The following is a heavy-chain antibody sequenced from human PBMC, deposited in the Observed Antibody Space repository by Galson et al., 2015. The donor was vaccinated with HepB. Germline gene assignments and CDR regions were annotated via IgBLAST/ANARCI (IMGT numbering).Heavy chain of an antibody. CDR1: GFTFSSYG. D-gene: IGHD2-2*02. Sequence: SLRLSCAASGFTFSSYGMHWVRQAPGKGLEWVAVIWYDGSNKYYADSVKGRFTISRDNSKNTLYLQMNSLRAEDTAVYYCARDRCSSTSCYRGAFDYWGQGTLVTVSS. V-gene: IGHV3-33*01. CDR3: ARDRCSSTSCYRGAFDY. J-gene: IGHJ4*02. CDR2: IWYDGSNK.